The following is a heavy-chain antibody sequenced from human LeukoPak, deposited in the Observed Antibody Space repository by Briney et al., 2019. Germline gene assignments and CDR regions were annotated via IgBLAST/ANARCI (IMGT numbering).Heavy chain of an antibody. CDR3: ARLELYYDNRGAFDI. D-gene: IGHD3-22*01. Sequence: GESLKISCRGSGYSFTSYWIAWVRQMPGKGLEWIGIIYPGDSDTRYSPSFQGQVTISADKSINTAYLQWSSLEASDTAMYYCARLELYYDNRGAFDIWGQGTMVTVSS. J-gene: IGHJ3*02. CDR2: IYPGDSDT. V-gene: IGHV5-51*01. CDR1: GYSFTSYW.